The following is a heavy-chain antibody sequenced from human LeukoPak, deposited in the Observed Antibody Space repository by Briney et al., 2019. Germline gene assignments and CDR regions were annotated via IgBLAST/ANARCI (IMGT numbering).Heavy chain of an antibody. CDR1: GYTFTGYY. Sequence: ASVKVSCKASGYTFTGYYIHWVRQAPGQGLEWMGWINPHSGGTNYAQKFQGGVTMTRDTSITTAYMELSSLRSDDTAVYYCARDGYCSGGSCSTKYNWFDPWGQGTLVTVSS. J-gene: IGHJ5*02. D-gene: IGHD2-15*01. CDR3: ARDGYCSGGSCSTKYNWFDP. V-gene: IGHV1-2*02. CDR2: INPHSGGT.